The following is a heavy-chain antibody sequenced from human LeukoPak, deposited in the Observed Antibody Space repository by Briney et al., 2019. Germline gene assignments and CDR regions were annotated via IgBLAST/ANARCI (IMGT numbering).Heavy chain of an antibody. V-gene: IGHV4-59*01. CDR2: VYYSGST. J-gene: IGHJ4*02. Sequence: PSQTLSLTCTVSGGSISRYFWSWIRQPPGKGLEWIGYVYYSGSTNYNPSLKSRVTISVDTSKKQFSLKLSSVTAADTAVYYCARAGANGIEATGSLRYWGQGTLVTVSS. CDR3: ARAGANGIEATGSLRY. CDR1: GGSISRYF. D-gene: IGHD6-13*01.